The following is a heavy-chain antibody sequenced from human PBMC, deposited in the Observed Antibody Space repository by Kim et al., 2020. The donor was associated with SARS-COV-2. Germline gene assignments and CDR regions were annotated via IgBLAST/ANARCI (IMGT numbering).Heavy chain of an antibody. D-gene: IGHD6-13*01. CDR3: AKDELAAAGMLDY. V-gene: IGHV3-23*01. J-gene: IGHJ4*02. Sequence: YADRVKGRFNISRDNYKNTLYLKMNSLRAEDRGVYYCAKDELAAAGMLDYWGQGTLVPVSS.